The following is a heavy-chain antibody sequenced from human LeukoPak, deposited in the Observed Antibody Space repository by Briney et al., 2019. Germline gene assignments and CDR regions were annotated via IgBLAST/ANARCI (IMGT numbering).Heavy chain of an antibody. Sequence: GGSLRLSCAASGFTVSSNYMSWVRQAPGKGLEWVSVIYSGGSTYYADSVKGRFTISRDNSKNTLYLQMNSLRAENTAVYYCARDLRYGDYDGEFYFDYWGQGTLVTVSS. CDR2: IYSGGST. D-gene: IGHD4-17*01. CDR1: GFTVSSNY. J-gene: IGHJ4*02. CDR3: ARDLRYGDYDGEFYFDY. V-gene: IGHV3-66*02.